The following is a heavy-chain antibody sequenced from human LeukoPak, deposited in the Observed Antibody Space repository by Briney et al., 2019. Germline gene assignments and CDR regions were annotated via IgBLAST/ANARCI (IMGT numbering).Heavy chain of an antibody. CDR3: ARVGVRGVNDYYYYYYMDV. CDR2: IYTSGST. V-gene: IGHV4-4*07. D-gene: IGHD3-10*01. Sequence: SETLSLTCTVSGGSISSYYWSWIRQPAGKGLEWIGRIYTSGSTNYNPSLKSRVTMSVDTSKNQFSLKLSSVTAADTAVYYCARVGVRGVNDYYYYYYMDVWGKGTTVTISS. J-gene: IGHJ6*03. CDR1: GGSISSYY.